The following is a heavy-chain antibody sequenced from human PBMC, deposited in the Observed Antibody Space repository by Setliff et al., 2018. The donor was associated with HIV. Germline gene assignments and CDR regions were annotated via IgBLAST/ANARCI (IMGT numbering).Heavy chain of an antibody. V-gene: IGHV4-39*01. Sequence: SETLSLTCTVSGGSISNSDFYWGWIRQSPGKGLEWIGSIYYRGATYYNPTLQSRVTISADTSKYQFYLKLTSVTAADTAIYYCARPYDSLYGWGQGVLVTVSS. CDR2: IYYRGAT. CDR1: GGSISNSDFY. CDR3: ARPYDSLYG. D-gene: IGHD3-22*01. J-gene: IGHJ4*02.